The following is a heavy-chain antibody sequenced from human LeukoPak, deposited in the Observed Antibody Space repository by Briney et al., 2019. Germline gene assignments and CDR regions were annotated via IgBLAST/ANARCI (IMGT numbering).Heavy chain of an antibody. CDR1: GFKFDDYA. J-gene: IGHJ6*02. D-gene: IGHD6-13*01. Sequence: GGSLRLSCAGSGFKFDDYAIYWVRQAPGKGLEWVSYTRVNGDSIYSGDSVKGRFTISRDNSKNSLYLQMNSLRTEDTALYYCAKDSAAGHYYHGMDVWGQGTMVTVSS. CDR3: AKDSAAGHYYHGMDV. V-gene: IGHV3-43*02. CDR2: TRVNGDSI.